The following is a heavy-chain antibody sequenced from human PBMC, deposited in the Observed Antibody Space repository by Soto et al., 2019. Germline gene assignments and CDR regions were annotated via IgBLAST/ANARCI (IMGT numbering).Heavy chain of an antibody. CDR2: INPVGGST. J-gene: IGHJ4*02. CDR3: ERVSNFWSGEFDY. V-gene: IGHV1-46*01. D-gene: IGHD3-3*01. CDR1: GYTFTNYY. Sequence: ASVKVSCKASGYTFTNYYIHWVRQAPGQGLDWMGIINPVGGSTTYAHNFQGRVTMTRDTSTSTVYMELTSLRSEDTAMYYCERVSNFWSGEFDYWGQGTLVTVSS.